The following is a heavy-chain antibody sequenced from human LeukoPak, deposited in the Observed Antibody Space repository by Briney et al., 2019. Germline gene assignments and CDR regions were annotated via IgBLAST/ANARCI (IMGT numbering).Heavy chain of an antibody. CDR1: GFTFSSYA. D-gene: IGHD6-13*01. CDR3: AKDLTGQQLVPMGY. Sequence: PGGSLRLSCAASGFTFSSYAMSWVRQAPGKGLEWVSAISGSGGSTYYADSVKGRFTISRDNSKNTLYLQMNSLGAEDTAVYYCAKDLTGQQLVPMGYWGQGTLVAVSS. CDR2: ISGSGGST. V-gene: IGHV3-23*01. J-gene: IGHJ4*02.